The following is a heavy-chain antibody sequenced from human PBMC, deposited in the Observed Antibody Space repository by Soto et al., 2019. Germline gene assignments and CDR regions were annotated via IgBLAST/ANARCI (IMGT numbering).Heavy chain of an antibody. D-gene: IGHD6-19*01. CDR2: IYYSGST. Sequence: PSEPMSITCTVSGGSISSSSYYWGWIRQPPGKGLEWIGSIYYSGSTNYHPSLKSRVTISVDTSKNQFSLKLSSVTAADTAVYYCARVSVAGRLFDYWGQGTLVTVSS. CDR1: GGSISSSSYY. J-gene: IGHJ4*02. V-gene: IGHV4-39*07. CDR3: ARVSVAGRLFDY.